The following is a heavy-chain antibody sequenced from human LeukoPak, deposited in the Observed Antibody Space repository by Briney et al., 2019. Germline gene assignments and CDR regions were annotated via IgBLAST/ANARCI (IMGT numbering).Heavy chain of an antibody. J-gene: IGHJ4*02. V-gene: IGHV1-8*03. CDR2: MNPNSGNT. CDR1: GYTFTSYD. D-gene: IGHD2-21*02. CDR3: ARMSRDYYFDY. Sequence: ASVKVSCKASGYTFTSYDINWVRQATGQGLEWMGWMNPNSGNTGYAQKFQGRVTITRNTSISTAYMELSSLRSEDTAVYYCARMSRDYYFDYWGQGTLVTVSS.